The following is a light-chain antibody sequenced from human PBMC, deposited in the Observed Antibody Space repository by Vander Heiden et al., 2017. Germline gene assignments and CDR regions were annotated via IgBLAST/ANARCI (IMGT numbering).Light chain of an antibody. J-gene: IGLJ2*01. CDR3: QSYDNSLNVV. CDR1: SSNIGAGYD. V-gene: IGLV1-40*01. Sequence: QSVLTQPPSVSGAPGQRVTISCTGSSSNIGAGYDVHWYQQLTGKAPRLLIYGNINRPSGVPDRFSGSKSGTSASLAITGLRTEDEADYYCQSYDNSLNVVFGGGTKLTVL. CDR2: GNI.